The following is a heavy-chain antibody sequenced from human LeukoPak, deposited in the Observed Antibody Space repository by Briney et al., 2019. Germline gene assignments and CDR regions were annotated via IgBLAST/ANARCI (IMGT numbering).Heavy chain of an antibody. Sequence: ASVKVSCKASGYTFTGYYMHWVRQAPGQGLEWMGWINPNSGGTNYAQKFQGRATMTRDTSISTAYMELSRLRSDDTAVYYCAREEGYCSGGSCYRLYYFDYWGQGTLVTVSS. CDR3: AREEGYCSGGSCYRLYYFDY. D-gene: IGHD2-15*01. CDR1: GYTFTGYY. J-gene: IGHJ4*02. CDR2: INPNSGGT. V-gene: IGHV1-2*02.